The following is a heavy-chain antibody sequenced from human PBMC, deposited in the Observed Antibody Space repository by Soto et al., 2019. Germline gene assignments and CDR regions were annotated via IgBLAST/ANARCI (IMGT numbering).Heavy chain of an antibody. CDR2: IIPIFGTA. CDR3: ARVLVRGSEMTKQKGVYYYYYGMDV. D-gene: IGHD2-2*01. J-gene: IGHJ6*02. CDR1: GGTFSSYA. V-gene: IGHV1-69*13. Sequence: GASVKVSCKASGGTFSSYAISWVRQAPGQGLEWMGGIIPIFGTANYAQKFQGRVTITADESTSTAYMELSSLRSEDTAVDYCARVLVRGSEMTKQKGVYYYYYGMDVWGQGTTVTVSS.